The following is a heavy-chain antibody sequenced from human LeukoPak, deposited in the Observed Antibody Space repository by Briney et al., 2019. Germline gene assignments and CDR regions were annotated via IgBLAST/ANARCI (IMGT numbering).Heavy chain of an antibody. CDR3: ARSGYSFGYHYFDL. CDR2: ISASNGNT. CDR1: GYTFTNYG. J-gene: IGHJ4*02. V-gene: IGHV1-18*01. Sequence: ASVKVSCKASGYTFTNYGFSWARQAPGQGPEWMGWISASNGNTNYAQKFQGRVTLTRDTSASTAYMDLRSLRSDDTAVYFCARSGYSFGYHYFDLWGQGTLVTVSS. D-gene: IGHD5-18*01.